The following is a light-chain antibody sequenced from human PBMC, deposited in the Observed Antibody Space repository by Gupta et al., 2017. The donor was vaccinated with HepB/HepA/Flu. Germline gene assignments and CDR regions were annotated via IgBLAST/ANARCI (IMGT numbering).Light chain of an antibody. V-gene: IGLV2-11*01. CDR1: SSDVGGYDY. CDR2: DVT. CDR3: CSYAGSYSYV. J-gene: IGLJ1*01. Sequence: QSALTQPRSVSGSPGQSVTISCTGTSSDVGGYDYVSWYQQHPGKAPKLIIVDVTERPAGVPDRFSGSKSGNTASLTISGLQAEDEADYDCCSYAGSYSYVFATGTKVTVL.